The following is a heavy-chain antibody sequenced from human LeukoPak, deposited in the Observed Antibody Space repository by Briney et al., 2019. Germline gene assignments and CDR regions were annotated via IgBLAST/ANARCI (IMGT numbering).Heavy chain of an antibody. Sequence: GGSLRLPCAASGFTFSRYWMNWVRHAPGKGLVWVSRINTDGSTTSYADSVRGRFTISRDNAKNTLYVQMSSLRVEDTAVYYCARGVSGGFDYGGQGTLVTVSS. CDR3: ARGVSGGFDY. CDR1: GFTFSRYW. J-gene: IGHJ4*02. V-gene: IGHV3-74*01. CDR2: INTDGSTT. D-gene: IGHD6-13*01.